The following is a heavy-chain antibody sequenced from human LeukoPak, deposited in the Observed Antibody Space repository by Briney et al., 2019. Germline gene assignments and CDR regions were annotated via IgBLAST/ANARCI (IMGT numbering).Heavy chain of an antibody. CDR3: ARLRIRYYYDSSGYPQLGYYYGMDV. Sequence: ASVKVSCKASGYTFTSYDINWVRQATGQGLEWMGWMNPNSGNTGYAQKFQGRVTMTRNTSISTAYMELSSLRSEDTAVYYCARLRIRYYYDSSGYPQLGYYYGMDVWGQGTTVTVSS. CDR2: MNPNSGNT. D-gene: IGHD3-22*01. CDR1: GYTFTSYD. V-gene: IGHV1-8*01. J-gene: IGHJ6*02.